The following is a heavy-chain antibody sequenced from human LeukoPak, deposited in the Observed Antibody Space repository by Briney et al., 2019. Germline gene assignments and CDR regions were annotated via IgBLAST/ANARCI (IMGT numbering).Heavy chain of an antibody. D-gene: IGHD3-10*01. J-gene: IGHJ4*01. CDR1: GVSMTGYY. Sequence: SETLSLICSVSGVSMTGYYWSWIRQAPGKAPEWIGYIYSSGSTNYNPSLNSRVTMSLDASKNQFSLKLTFVTAADTAVYYCATRPADCSWYGVFDFCSRGTLVTVST. V-gene: IGHV4-59*01. CDR3: ATRPADCSWYGVFDF. CDR2: IYSSGST.